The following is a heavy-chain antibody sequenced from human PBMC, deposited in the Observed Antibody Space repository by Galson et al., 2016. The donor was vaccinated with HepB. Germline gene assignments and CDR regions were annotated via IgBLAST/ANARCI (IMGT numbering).Heavy chain of an antibody. CDR1: GFTVSSNY. D-gene: IGHD4-11*01. J-gene: IGHJ3*02. CDR3: ARVMSVSDAFDI. CDR2: IYSGGST. Sequence: SLRLSCAASGFTVSSNYMSWVRQAPGKGLEWVSVIYSGGSTHYADSVKGRFTISRDNSKNTLYLQMNSLRAEDTAVYYCARVMSVSDAFDIWGQGTMVTVSS. V-gene: IGHV3-66*01.